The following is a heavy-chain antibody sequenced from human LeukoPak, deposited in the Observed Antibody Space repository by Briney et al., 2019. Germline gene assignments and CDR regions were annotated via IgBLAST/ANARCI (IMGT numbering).Heavy chain of an antibody. V-gene: IGHV4-34*01. CDR1: GGSFSGYY. CDR3: ARVRKDIVLMVYAAGWFDP. CDR2: INHSGST. Sequence: PSETLSLTCAVHGGSFSGYYWSWIRQPPGKGPEWIGEINHSGSTNYNPSLKSRVTISVDTSKNQFSLKLSSVTAADTAVYYCARVRKDIVLMVYAAGWFDPWGQGTLVTVSS. D-gene: IGHD2-8*01. J-gene: IGHJ5*02.